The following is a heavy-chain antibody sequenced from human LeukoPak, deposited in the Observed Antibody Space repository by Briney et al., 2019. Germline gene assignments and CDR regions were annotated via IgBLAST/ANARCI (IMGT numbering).Heavy chain of an antibody. CDR1: GGSISSGDYY. J-gene: IGHJ3*02. D-gene: IGHD5-24*01. CDR3: ARVWMATANDAFDI. CDR2: IYYSGST. Sequence: SETLSLTCTVSGGSISSGDYYWSWIRQPPGKGPEWIGYIYYSGSTYYNPSLKSRVTISVDTSKNQFSLKLSSVTAADTAVYYCARVWMATANDAFDIWGQGTMVTVSS. V-gene: IGHV4-30-4*08.